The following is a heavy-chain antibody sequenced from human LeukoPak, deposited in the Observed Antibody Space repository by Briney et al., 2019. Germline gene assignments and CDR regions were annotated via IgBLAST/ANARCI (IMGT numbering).Heavy chain of an antibody. V-gene: IGHV3-23*01. CDR1: GFTFSSYA. J-gene: IGHJ4*02. D-gene: IGHD6-19*01. CDR2: ISGSGGST. Sequence: GGSLRLSCAASGFTFSSYAMSCVRQAPGRGLEWVSAISGSGGSTYYADSVKGRFTISRDNSKNTLYLQMNSLRAEDTAVYYCVSPKYSTAWFFDYWGQGTLVTVSS. CDR3: VSPKYSTAWFFDY.